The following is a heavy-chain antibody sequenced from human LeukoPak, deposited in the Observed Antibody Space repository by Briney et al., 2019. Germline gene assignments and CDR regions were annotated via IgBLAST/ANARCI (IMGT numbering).Heavy chain of an antibody. Sequence: GASVKVSCKASGYTFTNYDINWVRQATGQGLEWMGWMNPNNGNTGYAQKFQGRVTITRNTSISTAYMELSSLRSEDTAVYYCARGVGLAWLILSTKRSWFDPWGQGTLVTVSS. CDR2: MNPNNGNT. V-gene: IGHV1-8*03. D-gene: IGHD3-22*01. CDR1: GYTFTNYD. J-gene: IGHJ5*02. CDR3: ARGVGLAWLILSTKRSWFDP.